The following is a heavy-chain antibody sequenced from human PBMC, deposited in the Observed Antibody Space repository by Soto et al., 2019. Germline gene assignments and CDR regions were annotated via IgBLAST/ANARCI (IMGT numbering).Heavy chain of an antibody. CDR2: IYWDDDK. D-gene: IGHD2-21*02. CDR3: AHSRCGGDCLQSYSSPYYYGMDV. V-gene: IGHV2-5*02. CDR1: GFSLSTGGVG. J-gene: IGHJ6*02. Sequence: QITLKESGPSLVKPTQTLTLTCTFSGFSLSTGGVGVGWIRQPPGKALEWLALIYWDDDKRYSPSLRSRLTVTKATSNNQVVLTMTNMDPVDTATYYCAHSRCGGDCLQSYSSPYYYGMDVWGQGTPVTVSS.